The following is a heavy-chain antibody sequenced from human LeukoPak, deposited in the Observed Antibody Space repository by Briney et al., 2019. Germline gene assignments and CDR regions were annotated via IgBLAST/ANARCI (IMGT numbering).Heavy chain of an antibody. D-gene: IGHD4-11*01. CDR2: INHSGST. J-gene: IGHJ4*02. CDR3: AATTVTRGYYFDY. V-gene: IGHV4-34*01. Sequence: PSETLSLTCAVYGGSFSGYYWSWIRQPPGKGLEWIGEINHSGSTNYNPSLKSRVTISVDTSKNQFSLKLSSVTAADTAVYYCAATTVTRGYYFDYWGQGTLVTVSS. CDR1: GGSFSGYY.